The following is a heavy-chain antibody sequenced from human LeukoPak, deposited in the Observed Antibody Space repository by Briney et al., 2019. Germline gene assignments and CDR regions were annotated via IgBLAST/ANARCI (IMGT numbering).Heavy chain of an antibody. V-gene: IGHV3-9*01. CDR1: GFIFNNYA. CDR3: AKDNRRHYTSGPNPDSLH. J-gene: IGHJ4*02. Sequence: GGSLRLSCAGSGFIFNNYAMHWVRQPPGKGLEWVSGISWNSGSIDYADSVKGRFTISRDNAKSSLYLQMNSLRVEDTAFYYCAKDNRRHYTSGPNPDSLHWGQGALVTVSS. D-gene: IGHD6-19*01. CDR2: ISWNSGSI.